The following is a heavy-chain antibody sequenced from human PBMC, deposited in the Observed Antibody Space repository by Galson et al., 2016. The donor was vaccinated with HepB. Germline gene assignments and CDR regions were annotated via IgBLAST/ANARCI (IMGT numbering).Heavy chain of an antibody. Sequence: SETLSLTCAVSGGAFNGYYWTWIRQPPGKGLEWIGEINHSGTTNYNPSLRTRVPMSVAPSPHQFPLKLSSVTAADTAIYFCARAGGAEGSGRYDRFPRPRTDYFYYYGLDVWGQGTTVTVSS. CDR1: GGAFNGYY. V-gene: IGHV4-34*01. D-gene: IGHD3-10*01. CDR3: ARAGGAEGSGRYDRFPRPRTDYFYYYGLDV. J-gene: IGHJ6*02. CDR2: INHSGTT.